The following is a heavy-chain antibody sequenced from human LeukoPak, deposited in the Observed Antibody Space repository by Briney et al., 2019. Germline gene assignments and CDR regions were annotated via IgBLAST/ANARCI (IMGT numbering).Heavy chain of an antibody. V-gene: IGHV4-61*02. Sequence: SQTLSLTCTVSGGSISSGSCYWSWIRQPAGKGLEWIRRIYTSGSANYNPSLKSRVTISVDTSKNQFSLKLSSVTAADTAVYYCARERADFHFWSGYYDYWAQGTQVTVSS. CDR1: GGSISSGSCY. J-gene: IGHJ4*02. CDR2: IYTSGSA. D-gene: IGHD3-3*02. CDR3: ARERADFHFWSGYYDY.